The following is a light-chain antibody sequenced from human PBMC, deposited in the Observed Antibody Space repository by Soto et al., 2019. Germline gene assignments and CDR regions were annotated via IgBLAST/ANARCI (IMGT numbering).Light chain of an antibody. CDR2: GVS. V-gene: IGKV3-20*01. Sequence: EIVFTQSPGTLSLSPGERATLSCRARQSVSSTFLAWYQQKPGQAPRLLIFGVSNRATGIPDRFSGSGSGTDFTLTISRLEPEDFAVYYCGQFVSAPPRTFGQGTKVDIK. J-gene: IGKJ1*01. CDR3: GQFVSAPPRT. CDR1: QSVSSTF.